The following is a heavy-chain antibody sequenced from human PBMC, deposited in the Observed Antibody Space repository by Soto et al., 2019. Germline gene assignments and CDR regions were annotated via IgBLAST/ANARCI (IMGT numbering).Heavy chain of an antibody. CDR3: ANLMSYDILTGYPYYFDY. J-gene: IGHJ4*02. V-gene: IGHV3-30*18. D-gene: IGHD3-9*01. CDR2: ISYDGSNK. Sequence: GGALRLSCAASGFTFSSYCMHWVRQAPGKGLEWVAVISYDGSNKYYADSVKGRFTISRDNSKNTLYLQMNSLRAEDTAVYYCANLMSYDILTGYPYYFDYWGQGTLVTVSS. CDR1: GFTFSSYC.